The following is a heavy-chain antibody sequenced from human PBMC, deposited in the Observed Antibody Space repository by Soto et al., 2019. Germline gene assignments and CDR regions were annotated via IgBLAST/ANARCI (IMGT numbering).Heavy chain of an antibody. CDR3: ARDRTSAYYYYGMDV. J-gene: IGHJ6*02. Sequence: GGSLRLSCAASVFIFSSYSMNWVRQAPGKGLEWVSYISSSSSTIYYADAVKGRFTISRDNAKNSLYLQMNSLRDEDTAVYYCARDRTSAYYYYGMDVWGQGTTVTVSS. CDR2: ISSSSSTI. V-gene: IGHV3-48*02. CDR1: VFIFSSYS.